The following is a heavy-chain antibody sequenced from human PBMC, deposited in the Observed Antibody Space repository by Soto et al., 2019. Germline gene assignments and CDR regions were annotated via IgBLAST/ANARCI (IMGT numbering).Heavy chain of an antibody. CDR2: INHSGST. V-gene: IGHV4-34*01. J-gene: IGHJ5*02. CDR1: VGSFSGYY. Sequence: SETLSLTCAVYVGSFSGYYWSWIRQPPGKGLEWIGEINHSGSTNYNPSLKSRVTISVDTSKNQFSLKLSSVTAADTAVYYCARAVWRGWFDPWGQGTLVTVSS. D-gene: IGHD3-3*01. CDR3: ARAVWRGWFDP.